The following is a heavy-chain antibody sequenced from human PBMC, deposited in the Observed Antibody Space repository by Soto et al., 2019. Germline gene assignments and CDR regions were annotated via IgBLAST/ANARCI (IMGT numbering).Heavy chain of an antibody. CDR1: GFTFSNYA. D-gene: IGHD1-26*01. CDR3: GRDQTVSYPYNGFDP. V-gene: IGHV3-33*01. J-gene: IGHJ5*02. Sequence: QVQLVESWGGVVQPGRSLSLSCAASGFTFSNYAIHWVRQAPGKGLEWVSVIWSDGSNKYYKDSVKGRFTISRANSKNSLHLQMNTLRAADTAVHSCGRDQTVSYPYNGFDPSGQGTLVTVSS. CDR2: IWSDGSNK.